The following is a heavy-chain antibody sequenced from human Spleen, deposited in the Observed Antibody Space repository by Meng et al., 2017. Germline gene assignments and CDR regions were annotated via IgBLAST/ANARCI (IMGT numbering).Heavy chain of an antibody. J-gene: IGHJ4*02. CDR3: ARGPTTMAHDFDY. V-gene: IGHV4-34*01. D-gene: IGHD4-11*01. CDR1: GGSFSDHY. Sequence: QVQLQQGGAGLLKPSETLSLTCVVSGGSFSDHYWSWIRQPPGKGLEWIGEINHSGSTNYNPSLESRATISVDTSQNNLSLKLSSVTAADSAVYYCARGPTTMAHDFDYWGQGTLVTVSS. CDR2: INHSGST.